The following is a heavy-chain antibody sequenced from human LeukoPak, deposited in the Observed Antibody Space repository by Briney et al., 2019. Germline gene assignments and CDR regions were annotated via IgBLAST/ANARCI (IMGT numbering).Heavy chain of an antibody. CDR2: INHSGST. CDR1: GGSFSGYY. D-gene: IGHD3-3*01. V-gene: IGHV4-34*01. Sequence: PSETLSLTCAVYGGSFSGYYWSWIRQPPGKGLEWIGEINHSGSTNYNPSLKSRVTIAVDTFNNQYSLMLSYVTAADTAVYYCARGGGTIFGVVTSNWCDPWVQGTLVSISS. CDR3: ARGGGTIFGVVTSNWCDP. J-gene: IGHJ5*02.